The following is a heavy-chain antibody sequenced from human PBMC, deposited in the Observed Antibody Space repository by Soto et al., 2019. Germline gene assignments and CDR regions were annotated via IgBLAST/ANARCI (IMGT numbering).Heavy chain of an antibody. J-gene: IGHJ4*02. CDR2: INSDGSST. Sequence: GSLRLSCAASGFTFSSYWMHWVRQAPGKGLVWVSRINSDGSSTSYADSVKGRFTISRDNAKNTLYLQMNSLRAEDTAVYYCASPGYSSSWQFDYWGQGTLVTVSS. CDR1: GFTFSSYW. CDR3: ASPGYSSSWQFDY. D-gene: IGHD6-13*01. V-gene: IGHV3-74*01.